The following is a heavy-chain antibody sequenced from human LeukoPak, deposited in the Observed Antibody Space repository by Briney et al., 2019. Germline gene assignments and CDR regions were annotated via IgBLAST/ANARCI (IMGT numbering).Heavy chain of an antibody. CDR1: GFTFSSYT. CDR2: ISGSGDTT. V-gene: IGHV3-23*01. J-gene: IGHJ3*02. Sequence: GGSLRLSCAASGFTFSSYTMTWVRQAPGEGLEWVSGISGSGDTTYYADSVKGRFTISRDNSKNTLYLQMNSLRAEDTAVYYCAKDNSYYYYDPPDAFDIWGQGTMVTVSS. D-gene: IGHD3-22*01. CDR3: AKDNSYYYYDPPDAFDI.